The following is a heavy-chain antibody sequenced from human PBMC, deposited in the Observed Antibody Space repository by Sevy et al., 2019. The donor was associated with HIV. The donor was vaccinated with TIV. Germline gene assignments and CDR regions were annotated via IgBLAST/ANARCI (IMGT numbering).Heavy chain of an antibody. CDR2: MSPKSGST. Sequence: ASVKVSCKASGDTFSTYDINWVRQAPGQGLEWMGWMSPKSGSTGFAQKFQGRLTMTRDTSINTAYMELSSLGSEDTAVYYWASGGSGDVWNYGYYYYGMDVWGQGTTVTVSS. CDR1: GDTFSTYD. J-gene: IGHJ6*02. D-gene: IGHD3-3*01. V-gene: IGHV1-8*02. CDR3: ASGGSGDVWNYGYYYYGMDV.